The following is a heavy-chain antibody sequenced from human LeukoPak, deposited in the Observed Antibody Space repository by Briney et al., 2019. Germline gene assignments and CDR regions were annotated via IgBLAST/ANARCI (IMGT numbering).Heavy chain of an antibody. CDR3: ARALGVAVYWYFDL. CDR2: INHSGST. Sequence: NPSETLSLTCAVYGGSFSAYYWSWIRQPPGKGLEWIGEINHSGSTNYNPSLKSRVTISVDTSKNQFSLKLSSVTAADTAVYYCARALGVAVYWYFDLWGRGTLVTVSS. V-gene: IGHV4-34*01. D-gene: IGHD6-19*01. CDR1: GGSFSAYY. J-gene: IGHJ2*01.